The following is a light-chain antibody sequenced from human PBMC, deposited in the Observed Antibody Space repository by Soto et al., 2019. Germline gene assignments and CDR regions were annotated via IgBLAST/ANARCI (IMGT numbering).Light chain of an antibody. V-gene: IGKV1-27*01. J-gene: IGKJ4*01. CDR2: AAS. CDR1: RPISNY. CDR3: QKYNSAPLT. Sequence: DIQMTQSPSSLSASVGDRVTITCRASRPISNYLAWSQQKPGKIPNLLIYAASTLQAGVPSRVSGSGSGTDFTLTISSLQPEDVAAYYCQKYNSAPLTFGGGTKVEIK.